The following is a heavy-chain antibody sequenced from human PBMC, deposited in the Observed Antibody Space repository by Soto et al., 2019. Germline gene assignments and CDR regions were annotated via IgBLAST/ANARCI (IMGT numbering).Heavy chain of an antibody. CDR2: INHSGST. D-gene: IGHD1-1*01. V-gene: IGHV4-34*01. Sequence: SETLSLTCAVYGGSFSGYYWSWIRQPPGKGLEWIGEINHSGSTNYNPSLKSRVTISVDTSKNQFSLKLSSVTAADTAVYYCARGGYHNWFDPWGQGTLVNVSS. J-gene: IGHJ5*02. CDR1: GGSFSGYY. CDR3: ARGGYHNWFDP.